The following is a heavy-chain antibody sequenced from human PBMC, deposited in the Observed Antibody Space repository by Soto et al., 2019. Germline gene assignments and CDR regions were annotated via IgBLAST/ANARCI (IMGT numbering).Heavy chain of an antibody. Sequence: EVQLLESGGGLVQPGGSLRLSCAASGFTFSSYAMSWVRQAPGKGLEWVSTIGGGGDSTYYADSCKGRFTISRENSKNTLYLQLNSLRAEDTALYYCAKDQVLLWFGGSNWFDPWGQGTLGTVSS. V-gene: IGHV3-23*01. CDR2: IGGGGDST. CDR3: AKDQVLLWFGGSNWFDP. CDR1: GFTFSSYA. J-gene: IGHJ5*02. D-gene: IGHD3-10*01.